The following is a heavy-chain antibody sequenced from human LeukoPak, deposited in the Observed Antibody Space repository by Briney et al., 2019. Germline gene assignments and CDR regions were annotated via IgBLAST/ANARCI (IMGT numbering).Heavy chain of an antibody. V-gene: IGHV1-2*02. CDR1: DYTFTKYG. D-gene: IGHD4-17*01. J-gene: IGHJ6*03. CDR2: INPNSGGT. CDR3: ARVGPRLRDYYYMDV. Sequence: ASVKVSCKASDYTFTKYGISWVRQAPGQGLEWMGWINPNSGGTNYAQKFQGRVTMTRDTSISTAYMELSRLRSDNTAVYYCARVGPRLRDYYYMDVWGKGTTVTISS.